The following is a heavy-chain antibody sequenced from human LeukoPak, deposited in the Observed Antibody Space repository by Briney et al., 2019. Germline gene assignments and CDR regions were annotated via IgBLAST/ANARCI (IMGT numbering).Heavy chain of an antibody. D-gene: IGHD2-2*01. J-gene: IGHJ1*01. CDR1: GGSISSSSNY. Sequence: SETLSLTCTVSGGSISSSSNYWGWIRQPPGKGLEWIGSIYYSGSTYYNPSLKSRVTISVDTSKNQFSLRLSSVTAADTAVYYCARHGGYCSSTSCFEYFHHWGQGTLVTVPS. V-gene: IGHV4-39*01. CDR3: ARHGGYCSSTSCFEYFHH. CDR2: IYYSGST.